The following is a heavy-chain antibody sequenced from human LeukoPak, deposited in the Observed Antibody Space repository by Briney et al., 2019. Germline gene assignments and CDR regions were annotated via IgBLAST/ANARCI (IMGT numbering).Heavy chain of an antibody. CDR3: AREISWFPLYYFDY. D-gene: IGHD3-10*01. CDR1: GGSISSSSYY. J-gene: IGHJ4*02. Sequence: PSETLSLTCTVSGGSISSSSYYWGWIRQPPGKGLEWIGSIYYSGSTYYNPSLKSRVTISVDTSKNQFSLKLSSVTAADTAVYYCAREISWFPLYYFDYWGQGSLVTVSS. V-gene: IGHV4-39*07. CDR2: IYYSGST.